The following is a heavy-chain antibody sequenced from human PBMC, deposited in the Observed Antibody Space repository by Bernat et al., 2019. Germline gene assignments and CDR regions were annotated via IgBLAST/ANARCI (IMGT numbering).Heavy chain of an antibody. J-gene: IGHJ4*02. Sequence: QLQLQESGPGLVKPSETLSLTCTVSGGSISSSSYYWGWIRQPPGKGLEWIGSIYYSGSTYYNPSLKSRVTISVDTSKNQFSLKLSSVIAADTAVYYCARRNLGAFDYWGQGTLVTVSS. CDR3: ARRNLGAFDY. CDR2: IYYSGST. CDR1: GGSISSSSYY. V-gene: IGHV4-39*01. D-gene: IGHD4-17*01.